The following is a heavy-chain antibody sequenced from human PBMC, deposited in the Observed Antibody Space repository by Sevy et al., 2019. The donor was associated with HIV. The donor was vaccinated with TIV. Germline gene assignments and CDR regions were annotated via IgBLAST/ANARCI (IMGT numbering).Heavy chain of an antibody. CDR2: IGYDRSDK. D-gene: IGHD1-26*01. J-gene: IGHJ6*02. V-gene: IGHV3-30*18. CDR3: GKERGGSYLPYFYGMDV. Sequence: GGSLRLSCIASGFTFRNYGIHWVRQAPDKGLDWVAVIGYDRSDKYYADSVKGRFTISRDNSKKTLFLQMNSLRVEDTAVYYCGKERGGSYLPYFYGMDVWGQGTAVTVSS. CDR1: GFTFRNYG.